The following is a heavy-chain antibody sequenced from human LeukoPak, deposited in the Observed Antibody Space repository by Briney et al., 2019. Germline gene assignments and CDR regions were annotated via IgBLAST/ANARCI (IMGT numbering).Heavy chain of an antibody. CDR3: ATGGGYRFAY. CDR1: GYSITNYA. J-gene: IGHJ4*02. Sequence: ASVKVSCKASGYSITNYAILWVRQAPGQGLEWMGWINTNTEKSTYAPGFTGRYVFSLDSSVNTAYLQISSLKAADTALYYCATGGGYRFAYWGQGTLVTVSS. CDR2: INTNTEKS. D-gene: IGHD6-25*01. V-gene: IGHV7-4-1*02.